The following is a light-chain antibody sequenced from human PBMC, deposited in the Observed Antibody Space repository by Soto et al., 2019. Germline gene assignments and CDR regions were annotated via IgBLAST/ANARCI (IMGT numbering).Light chain of an antibody. CDR1: SSNIGSNS. CDR2: SSN. J-gene: IGLJ2*01. Sequence: QSVLTQPPSASGTPGQRVTISCSGSSSNIGSNSVNWYQQLPGTAPKLLIYSSNQRPSGVPDRFSGSKSGPSASLAIRGLQSEDEADYYCAAWDDSLNGPVFGGGTKLTVL. V-gene: IGLV1-44*01. CDR3: AAWDDSLNGPV.